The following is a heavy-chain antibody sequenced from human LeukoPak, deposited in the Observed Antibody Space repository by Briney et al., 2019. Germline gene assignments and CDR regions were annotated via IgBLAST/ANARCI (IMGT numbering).Heavy chain of an antibody. J-gene: IGHJ4*02. D-gene: IGHD6-19*01. CDR2: ISGSGGST. Sequence: GGSLRLSCTASGFTFSNYAMNWVRQAPGKGLEWVSVISGSGGSTYYADSVKGRFTISRDNSKNTLYLQMDSLRVEDTAVYYCAKGSRTSVAGTPVDYWGQGTLVTVSS. CDR1: GFTFSNYA. CDR3: AKGSRTSVAGTPVDY. V-gene: IGHV3-23*01.